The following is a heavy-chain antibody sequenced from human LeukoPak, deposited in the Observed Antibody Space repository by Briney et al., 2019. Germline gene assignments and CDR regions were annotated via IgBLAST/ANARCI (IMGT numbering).Heavy chain of an antibody. D-gene: IGHD6-13*01. CDR1: GFTFSSYA. J-gene: IGHJ4*02. V-gene: IGHV3-23*01. Sequence: GGSLRLSCAASGFTFSSYAMSWVRQAPGKGLEWVSVISGSGGSTYYADSVKGRFTISRDNSENTLYLQMSSLRADDTAVYYCAKDPQAAAAPGWFHYWGQGTLVTVSS. CDR2: ISGSGGST. CDR3: AKDPQAAAAPGWFHY.